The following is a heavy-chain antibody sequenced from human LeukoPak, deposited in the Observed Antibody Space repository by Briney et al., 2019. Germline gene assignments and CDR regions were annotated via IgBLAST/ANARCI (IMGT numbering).Heavy chain of an antibody. J-gene: IGHJ4*02. D-gene: IGHD2-15*01. Sequence: PGGSLRLSCAASGFTFSSYAMSWVRQAPGKGLEWVSAISGSGGSTYYADSVKGRFTISRDNSKNTLYLQMNSLRAEDTAVYYCARDRRYCSGGSCYTDYWGQGTLVTVSS. CDR1: GFTFSSYA. CDR3: ARDRRYCSGGSCYTDY. CDR2: ISGSGGST. V-gene: IGHV3-23*01.